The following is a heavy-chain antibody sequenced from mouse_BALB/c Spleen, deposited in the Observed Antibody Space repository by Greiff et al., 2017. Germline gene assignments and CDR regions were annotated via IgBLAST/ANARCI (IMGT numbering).Heavy chain of an antibody. D-gene: IGHD2-1*01. V-gene: IGHV5-4*02. Sequence: EVMLVESGGGLVKPGGSLKLSCAASGFTFSDYYMYWVRQTPEKRLEWVATISDGGSYTYYPDSVKGRFTISRDNAKNNLYLQMSSLKSEDTAMYYCARAGNSFYYAMDYWGQGTSVTVSS. CDR2: ISDGGSYT. CDR3: ARAGNSFYYAMDY. J-gene: IGHJ4*01. CDR1: GFTFSDYY.